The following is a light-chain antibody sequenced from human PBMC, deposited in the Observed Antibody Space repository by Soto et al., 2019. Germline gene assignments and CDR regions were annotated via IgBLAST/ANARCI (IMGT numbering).Light chain of an antibody. CDR1: QSVSSSY. J-gene: IGKJ2*01. Sequence: EIVLTQSPGTLSLSPGERATLSYRASQSVSSSYLGWYQQKPGQAPRLLIYGGSSRATRIPDRFSGSGSGTDFTLTISRLEPEDFAVYYCQQYGSLPRTFGQGTKLEIK. CDR2: GGS. CDR3: QQYGSLPRT. V-gene: IGKV3-20*01.